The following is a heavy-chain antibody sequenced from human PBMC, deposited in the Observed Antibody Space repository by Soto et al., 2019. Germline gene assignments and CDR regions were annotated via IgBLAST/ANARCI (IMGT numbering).Heavy chain of an antibody. CDR1: GYTFTSYG. J-gene: IGHJ4*02. D-gene: IGHD3-10*01. CDR3: ARDGIRDNPGSSPYFDY. CDR2: ISAYNGNT. V-gene: IGHV1-18*01. Sequence: ASVKVSCKASGYTFTSYGISWVRQAPGQGLEWMGWISAYNGNTNYAQKLQGRVTMTTDTSTSTAYMELRSLRTDDTAVYYCARDGIRDNPGSSPYFDYWGQGTLVTVSS.